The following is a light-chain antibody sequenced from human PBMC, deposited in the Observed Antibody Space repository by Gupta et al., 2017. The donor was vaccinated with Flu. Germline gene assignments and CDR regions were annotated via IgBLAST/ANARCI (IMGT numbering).Light chain of an antibody. Sequence: CKSSRSVLYSSNNKNCLAWYQQKPGQPPKLLIYWASTRESGVPDRFSGSGPGTDFTLTISSLQAEDVAVYYCQQYYTTPFTFGPGTKVDIK. CDR2: WAS. CDR1: RSVLYSSNNKNC. CDR3: QQYYTTPFT. J-gene: IGKJ3*01. V-gene: IGKV4-1*01.